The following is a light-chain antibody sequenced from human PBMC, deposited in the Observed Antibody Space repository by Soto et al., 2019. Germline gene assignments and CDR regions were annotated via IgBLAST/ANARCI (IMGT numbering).Light chain of an antibody. CDR1: QSISSW. Sequence: IRRTQSPSTLSASVGDRVTITCRASQSISSWLAWYQQKPGKAPKLLIYDASSLESGVPSRFSGSGSGTEFTLTISSLQPDDFATYYCQQYNSYWTFGQGTKVDI. CDR3: QQYNSYWT. V-gene: IGKV1-5*01. J-gene: IGKJ1*01. CDR2: DAS.